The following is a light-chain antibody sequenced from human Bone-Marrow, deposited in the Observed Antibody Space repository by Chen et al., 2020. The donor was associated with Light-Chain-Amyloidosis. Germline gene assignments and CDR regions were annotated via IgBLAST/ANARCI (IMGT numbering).Light chain of an antibody. V-gene: IGLV3-25*03. CDR3: QSADSSGTYEVI. J-gene: IGLJ2*01. CDR2: RDT. CDR1: DLPTKY. Sequence: YELTQPPSVSVSPGQPARLTCSGDDLPTKYAYWYQQKPGQAPVLVIHRDTERPSGISERFSGSSSGTTATLTISGVQAEDEADYHCQSADSSGTYEVIFGGGTKLTVL.